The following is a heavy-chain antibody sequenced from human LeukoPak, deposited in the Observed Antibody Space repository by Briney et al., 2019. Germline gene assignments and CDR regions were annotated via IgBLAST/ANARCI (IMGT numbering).Heavy chain of an antibody. Sequence: SETLSLTCTVSGGSITSGSYYWRWIRQPGGKGLEWIGRIDSSGSTKDNPSLKSRVTISVDMSKNQFSLRLSSVTAADTAIYYCARGDWQYTNNWSNWFDPWGQGTLVTVSS. D-gene: IGHD1-1*01. CDR2: IDSSGST. V-gene: IGHV4-61*02. J-gene: IGHJ5*02. CDR3: ARGDWQYTNNWSNWFDP. CDR1: GGSITSGSYY.